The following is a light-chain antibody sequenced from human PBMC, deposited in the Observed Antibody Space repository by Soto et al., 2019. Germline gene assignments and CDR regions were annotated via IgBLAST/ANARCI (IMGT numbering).Light chain of an antibody. V-gene: IGKV3-20*01. Sequence: EVGLTQSPGTLSFSPGERVTLSCRASQSVASSYLAWYQQKPGRAPRLLFYSESSRANGMPDRFSGSWSGTDFTLTISRLEPEEFAVYYCHHFGSLPETFGQGTNVE. CDR3: HHFGSLPET. CDR2: SES. CDR1: QSVASSY. J-gene: IGKJ1*01.